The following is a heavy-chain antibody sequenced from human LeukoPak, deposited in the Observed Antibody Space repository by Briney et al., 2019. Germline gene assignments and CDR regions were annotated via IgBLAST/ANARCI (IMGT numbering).Heavy chain of an antibody. CDR2: IYTSGST. Sequence: PSETLSLTCTVSGGSISSYYWSWIRQPAGKGLEWIGRIYTSGSTNYNPSLKSRVTMSVDTSKNQFSLKLSSVTAADTAVYYCARDSKAVAGDYYYGMDVWGQGTTVTVSS. CDR1: GGSISSYY. V-gene: IGHV4-4*07. J-gene: IGHJ6*02. CDR3: ARDSKAVAGDYYYGMDV. D-gene: IGHD6-19*01.